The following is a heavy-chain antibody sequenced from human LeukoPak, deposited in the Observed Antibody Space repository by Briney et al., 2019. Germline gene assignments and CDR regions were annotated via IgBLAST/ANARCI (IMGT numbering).Heavy chain of an antibody. Sequence: GGSLRLSCAASGFTFSSQAMSWVRQAPGKGLEWVGFIRSKTYGGTTEYAASVKGRFTISRDDSKSIAYLQMNSLKTEDTAVYYCTRAVAHLDYWGQGTLVTVSS. CDR3: TRAVAHLDY. CDR2: IRSKTYGGTT. J-gene: IGHJ4*02. V-gene: IGHV3-49*04. D-gene: IGHD4-23*01. CDR1: GFTFSSQA.